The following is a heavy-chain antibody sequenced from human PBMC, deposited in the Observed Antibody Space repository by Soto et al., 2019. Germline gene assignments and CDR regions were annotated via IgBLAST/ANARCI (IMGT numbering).Heavy chain of an antibody. Sequence: SETLSLTCTVSGGSISSYYWSWIRQPPGKGLEWIGYIYYSGSTNYNPSLKSRVTISVDTSKDQFSLKLSSVTAADTAVYYCARHYYDSSGYYPLDYWGQGTLVTVSS. D-gene: IGHD3-22*01. CDR1: GGSISSYY. V-gene: IGHV4-59*01. CDR2: IYYSGST. J-gene: IGHJ4*02. CDR3: ARHYYDSSGYYPLDY.